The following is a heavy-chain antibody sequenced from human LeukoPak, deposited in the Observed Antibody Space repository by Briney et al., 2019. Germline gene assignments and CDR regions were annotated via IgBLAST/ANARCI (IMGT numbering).Heavy chain of an antibody. CDR2: IYYSGST. J-gene: IGHJ5*02. CDR3: ARGGGSRPNWFDP. V-gene: IGHV4-31*03. CDR1: GGSISSGGYY. D-gene: IGHD3-10*01. Sequence: PSQTLSLTCTASGGSISSGGYYWSWIRQHPGKGLEWIGYIYYSGSTYYNPSLKSRVTISVDTSKNQFSLKLSSVTAADTAVYYCARGGGSRPNWFDPWGQGTLVTVSS.